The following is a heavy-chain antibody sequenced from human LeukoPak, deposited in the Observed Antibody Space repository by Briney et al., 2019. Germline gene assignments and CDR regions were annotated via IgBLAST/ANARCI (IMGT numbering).Heavy chain of an antibody. V-gene: IGHV1-8*01. CDR1: GYTFTNFD. CDR2: MNPNSGNT. CDR3: ARGVTMVIVPHWFDS. Sequence: ASVKVSCKASGYTFTNFDINWVRQATGQGLEWMGWMNPNSGNTNYAQKFQGRVTMTRNTSISTAYMELSSLTSEDTAVYYCARGVTMVIVPHWFDSWGQGTLVTVSS. J-gene: IGHJ5*01. D-gene: IGHD3-22*01.